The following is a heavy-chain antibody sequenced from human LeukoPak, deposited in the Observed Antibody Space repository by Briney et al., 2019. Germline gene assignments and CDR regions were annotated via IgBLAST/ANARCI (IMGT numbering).Heavy chain of an antibody. J-gene: IGHJ3*02. Sequence: ASVKVSCKASGYTFTSYDINWVRQATGQGLEWMGWINPNSGDTNYAQKFQGRVTMTRDTSISTAYMELSRLRSDDTAVYYCARGRLSRGAFDIWGQGTMVTVSS. CDR1: GYTFTSYD. V-gene: IGHV1-2*02. D-gene: IGHD5/OR15-5a*01. CDR3: ARGRLSRGAFDI. CDR2: INPNSGDT.